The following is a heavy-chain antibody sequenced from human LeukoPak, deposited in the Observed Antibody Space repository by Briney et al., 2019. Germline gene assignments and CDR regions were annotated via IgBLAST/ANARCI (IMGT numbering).Heavy chain of an antibody. Sequence: PGGSLRLSCAASGFTFSSYSMNWVRQAPGKGLEWVSSISSSSSYIYYADSVKGRFTISRDNAKNSLYLQMNSLRAEDTAVYYCAPFGGSSGSGFDPWGQGTLVTVSS. CDR2: ISSSSSYI. D-gene: IGHD6-19*01. J-gene: IGHJ5*02. CDR1: GFTFSSYS. CDR3: APFGGSSGSGFDP. V-gene: IGHV3-21*01.